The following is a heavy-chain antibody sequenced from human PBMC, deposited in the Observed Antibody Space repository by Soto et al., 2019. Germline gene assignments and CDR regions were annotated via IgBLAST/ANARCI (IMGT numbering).Heavy chain of an antibody. D-gene: IGHD3-3*01. Sequence: SGPTLVNPTQTLTLPCSFSGFSLSTRGVGVGWLRQPPGKALEWLAVIYWDDDRHYSPPLKSRLTITKDTSKNQVVLIMTTMAPVDTATYYCAHTHYDVWSGYRYKYGLDVWGQGTTVTVSS. CDR1: GFSLSTRGVG. J-gene: IGHJ6*02. CDR3: AHTHYDVWSGYRYKYGLDV. CDR2: IYWDDDR. V-gene: IGHV2-5*02.